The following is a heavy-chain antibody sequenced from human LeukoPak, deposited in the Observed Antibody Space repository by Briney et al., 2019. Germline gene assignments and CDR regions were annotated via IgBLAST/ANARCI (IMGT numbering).Heavy chain of an antibody. CDR2: IRYDGSNK. CDR3: ATLSGLRYFDWSSYRPYYFDY. CDR1: GFTFSSYG. J-gene: IGHJ4*02. D-gene: IGHD3-9*01. Sequence: PGGSLRLSCAASGFTFSSYGMHWVRQAPGKGLEWVAFIRYDGSNKYYADSVKGRFTISRDNSKNTLYLQMNSLRAEDTAVYYCATLSGLRYFDWSSYRPYYFDYWGQGTLVTVSS. V-gene: IGHV3-30*02.